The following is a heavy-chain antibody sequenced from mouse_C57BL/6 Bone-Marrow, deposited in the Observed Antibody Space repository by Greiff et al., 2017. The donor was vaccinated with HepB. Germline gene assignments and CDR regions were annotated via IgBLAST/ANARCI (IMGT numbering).Heavy chain of an antibody. CDR1: GYTFTSYG. Sequence: LVESGAELARPGASVKLSCKASGYTFTSYGISWVKQRTGQGLEWIGEIYPRSGNTYYNEKFKGKATLTADKSSSTAYMELRSLTSEDSAVYFCARGGIYDGYLYYAMDDWGQGTSVTVSS. CDR3: ARGGIYDGYLYYAMDD. CDR2: IYPRSGNT. D-gene: IGHD2-3*01. J-gene: IGHJ4*01. V-gene: IGHV1-81*01.